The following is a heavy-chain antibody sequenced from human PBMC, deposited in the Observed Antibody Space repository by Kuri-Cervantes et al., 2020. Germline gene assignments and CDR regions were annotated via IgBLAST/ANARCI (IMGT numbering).Heavy chain of an antibody. CDR1: GFTFSSYS. J-gene: IGHJ3*02. CDR3: ARDPGYSGYVGAFDI. V-gene: IGHV3-21*01. D-gene: IGHD5-12*01. Sequence: GGSLRLSCAASGFTFSSYSMNWVRQAPGKGLEWVSSISSDSSYRYYADSVKGRFSISRDSAKNSLYLQMNSLRAEDTAVYYCARDPGYSGYVGAFDIWGQGTMVTVSS. CDR2: ISSDSSYR.